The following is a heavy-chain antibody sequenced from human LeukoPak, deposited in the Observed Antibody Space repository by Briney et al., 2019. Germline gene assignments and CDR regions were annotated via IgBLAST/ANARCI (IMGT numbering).Heavy chain of an antibody. Sequence: GGSLRLSCAASGFTFSSYAMSWVRQAPGKGLEWVSYISSSGSTIYYADSVKGRFTISRDNAKNSLYLQMNSLRAEDTAVYYCAGYSSGWYLSAFDIWGQGTMVTVSS. CDR1: GFTFSSYA. V-gene: IGHV3-48*04. CDR3: AGYSSGWYLSAFDI. D-gene: IGHD6-19*01. J-gene: IGHJ3*02. CDR2: ISSSGSTI.